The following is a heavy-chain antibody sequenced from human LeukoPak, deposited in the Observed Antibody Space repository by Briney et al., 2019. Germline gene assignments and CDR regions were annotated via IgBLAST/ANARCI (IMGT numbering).Heavy chain of an antibody. J-gene: IGHJ4*02. CDR2: ISTYNANT. CDR1: GYSFTSFG. D-gene: IGHD3-16*02. CDR3: ARVFSFGDYIWGSYRYYFDY. Sequence: ASVKVSCKASGYSFTSFGISWVRQAPGQGLEWMGWISTYNANTNYAQKYQGRVTITTDTSTSTAYMELRSLRSDDTAVYFCARVFSFGDYIWGSYRYYFDYWGQGTLVTVSS. V-gene: IGHV1-18*01.